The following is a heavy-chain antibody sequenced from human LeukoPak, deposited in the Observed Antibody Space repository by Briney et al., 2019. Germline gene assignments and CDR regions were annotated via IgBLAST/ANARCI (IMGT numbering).Heavy chain of an antibody. V-gene: IGHV3-74*01. CDR3: ARYSSSPNDAFDI. D-gene: IGHD6-6*01. Sequence: GGSLRLSCAASGFTFSSYWMHWVRQAPGKGLVWVSRINSDGSSTSYADSVKGRFTISRDNAKNTLFLQMNSLRAEDTAVYYCARYSSSPNDAFDIWGQGTVVTVSS. CDR1: GFTFSSYW. J-gene: IGHJ3*02. CDR2: INSDGSST.